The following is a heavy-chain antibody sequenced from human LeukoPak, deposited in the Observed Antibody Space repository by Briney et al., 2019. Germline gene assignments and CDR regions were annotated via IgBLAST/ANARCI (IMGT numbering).Heavy chain of an antibody. D-gene: IGHD5-18*01. J-gene: IGHJ4*02. V-gene: IGHV3-33*01. CDR2: IWYDGSNE. CDR3: VRGYNYGLNNFDY. Sequence: GGSLRLSCAASGFKFSRYGMHWVRQARGKGLEWVAVIWYDGSNEFYADSVKGRFTISRDNSKNTLYLQMNNLRAEDTAVYYCVRGYNYGLNNFDYWGQGTLVTVSA. CDR1: GFKFSRYG.